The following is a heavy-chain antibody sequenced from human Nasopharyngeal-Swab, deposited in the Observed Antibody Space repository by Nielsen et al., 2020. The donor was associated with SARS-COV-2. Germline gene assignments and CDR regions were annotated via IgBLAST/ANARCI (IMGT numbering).Heavy chain of an antibody. CDR2: IKQGGSET. V-gene: IGHV3-7*01. Sequence: GESLKISCAVSGFNFSSYSMSWVRQAPGKGLEWFATIKQGGSETFYVASVKGRFTISSDDSKNSVYLQINSLRAEDTAVYYCAREAHDYSNYRRGTEWFDPWGQGTLVTVSS. D-gene: IGHD4-11*01. CDR3: AREAHDYSNYRRGTEWFDP. CDR1: GFNFSSYS. J-gene: IGHJ5*02.